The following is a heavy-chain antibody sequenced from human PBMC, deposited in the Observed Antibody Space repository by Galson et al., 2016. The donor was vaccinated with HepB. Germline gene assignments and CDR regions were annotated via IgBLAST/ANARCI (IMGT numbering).Heavy chain of an antibody. CDR2: IGPIYVIV. CDR3: ATKPRYCSGENCYYYGLDG. V-gene: IGHV1-69*13. J-gene: IGHJ6*02. D-gene: IGHD2-15*01. Sequence: SVKVSCKASGGTFSTYAISWVRQAPGQGLEWMGGIGPIYVIVKYAQKFQGRVMITADESTGTVYMELSSLRSEDTALYYCATKPRYCSGENCYYYGLDGGGQGTTVTVSS. CDR1: GGTFSTYA.